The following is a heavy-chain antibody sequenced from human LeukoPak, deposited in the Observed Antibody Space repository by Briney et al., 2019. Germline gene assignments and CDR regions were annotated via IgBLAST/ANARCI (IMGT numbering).Heavy chain of an antibody. CDR1: GFSFDDYD. Sequence: GGSLRLSCAASGFSFDDYDMSWVRQAPGKGLEWVSYISSSSSTIYYADSVKGRFTISRDNAKNSLYLQMNSLRDEDTAVYYCARVWGIAAAGGEIEYWGQGTLVTVSS. CDR2: ISSSSSTI. J-gene: IGHJ4*02. CDR3: ARVWGIAAAGGEIEY. D-gene: IGHD6-13*01. V-gene: IGHV3-48*02.